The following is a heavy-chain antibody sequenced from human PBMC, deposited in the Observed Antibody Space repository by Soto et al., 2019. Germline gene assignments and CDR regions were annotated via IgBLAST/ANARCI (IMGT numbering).Heavy chain of an antibody. D-gene: IGHD3-22*01. CDR3: LRDSSGYPYYFDY. Sequence: GGSLRLSCAASGFTFSSYSMNWVRQAPGKGLEWVSSISSSSSYIYYADPVKGRFTISRDNAKNSLYLQMNSLRAEDTAVYYCLRDSSGYPYYFDYWGQGTLVTVSS. J-gene: IGHJ4*02. V-gene: IGHV3-21*01. CDR2: ISSSSSYI. CDR1: GFTFSSYS.